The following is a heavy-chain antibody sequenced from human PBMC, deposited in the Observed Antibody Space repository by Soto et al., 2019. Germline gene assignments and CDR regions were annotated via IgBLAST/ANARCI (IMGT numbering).Heavy chain of an antibody. V-gene: IGHV3-23*01. D-gene: IGHD3-9*01. CDR2: ISGSGGST. Sequence: GSLRLSCAASGFTFSSYAMSWVRQAPGKGLEWVSAISGSGGSTYYADSVKARLTISRDNSKNTVDLQMNSLRAEDTAVYYCAKADTGHFRPFEYCGQGTLVTVSS. CDR1: GFTFSSYA. J-gene: IGHJ4*02. CDR3: AKADTGHFRPFEY.